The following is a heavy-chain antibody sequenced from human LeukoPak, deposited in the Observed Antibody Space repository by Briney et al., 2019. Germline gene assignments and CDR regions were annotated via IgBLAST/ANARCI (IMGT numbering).Heavy chain of an antibody. CDR2: ISSSGSGT. V-gene: IGHV3-23*01. CDR1: GFTFSSYA. J-gene: IGHJ4*02. Sequence: GGSLRLSCAASGFTFSSYAMSWVRQAPGEGLECVSGISSSGSGTYYGDSVKGRFTISRDNSKNTLYLQMNSLRGEDTAVYYCARGRIGPDYWGQGTLVTVSS. CDR3: ARGRIGPDY. D-gene: IGHD2-15*01.